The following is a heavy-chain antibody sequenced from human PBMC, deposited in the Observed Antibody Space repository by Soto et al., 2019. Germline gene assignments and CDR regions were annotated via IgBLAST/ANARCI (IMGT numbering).Heavy chain of an antibody. V-gene: IGHV4-4*07. CDR1: GGSISSYY. J-gene: IGHJ4*02. CDR3: ARGNQVAMSDF. CDR2: FHASGYT. Sequence: SETLSLTCAVSGGSISSYYWTWIRQPAGKGLEWIGRFHASGYTNYNPSLKSRVTMSSDTSKSQFSLRLSSVTAADTAVYYCARGNQVAMSDFWGXGTLVNVSS.